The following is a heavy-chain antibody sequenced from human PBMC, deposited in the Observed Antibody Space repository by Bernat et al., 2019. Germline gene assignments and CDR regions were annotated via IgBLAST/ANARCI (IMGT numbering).Heavy chain of an antibody. Sequence: QVQLQESGPGLVKPSQTLSLTCTVSGGSISSGSYYWSWIRQPAGKGLEWIGRIYTSGSTNYNPSLKSRVTISVDMSKNQFSLKLSSVTAADTAVYYCASGVSYYYGSGSYYYYGMDVWGQGTTVTVSS. CDR3: ASGVSYYYGSGSYYYYGMDV. D-gene: IGHD3-10*01. V-gene: IGHV4-61*02. J-gene: IGHJ6*02. CDR2: IYTSGST. CDR1: GGSISSGSYY.